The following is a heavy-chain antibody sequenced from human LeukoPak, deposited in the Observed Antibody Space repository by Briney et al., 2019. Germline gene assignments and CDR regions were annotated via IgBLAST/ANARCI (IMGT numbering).Heavy chain of an antibody. CDR2: MNPNSGNT. J-gene: IGHJ6*04. CDR3: ARMIGRRYYDFWSGYFEFGMDV. CDR1: GYTFTSYD. V-gene: IGHV1-8*01. D-gene: IGHD3-3*01. Sequence: ASVKVSCKASGYTFTSYDINWVRQATGQGLEWMGWMNPNSGNTGYARKFQGRVTMTRNTSISTAYMELSSLRSEDTAVYYCARMIGRRYYDFWSGYFEFGMDVWGKGTTVTVSS.